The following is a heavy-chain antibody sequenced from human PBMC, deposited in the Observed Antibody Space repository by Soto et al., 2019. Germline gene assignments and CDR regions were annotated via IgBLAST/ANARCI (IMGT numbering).Heavy chain of an antibody. CDR1: GFTFSDYY. J-gene: IGHJ6*03. CDR2: ISSSGSTI. D-gene: IGHD3-9*01. CDR3: ARDLSRYYDILTGMAMDV. V-gene: IGHV3-11*01. Sequence: GGSLRLSCAASGFTFSDYYMSWIRQAPGKGLEWVSYISSSGSTIYYADSVKGRFTISRDNAKNSLYLQMNSLRAEDTAVYYCARDLSRYYDILTGMAMDVWGKGTTVTVSS.